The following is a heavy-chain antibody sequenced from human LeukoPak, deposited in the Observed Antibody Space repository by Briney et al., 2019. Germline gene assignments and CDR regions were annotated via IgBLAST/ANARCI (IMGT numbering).Heavy chain of an antibody. J-gene: IGHJ4*02. V-gene: IGHV3-9*01. CDR1: GFTFDDYA. CDR3: AKDWGIAAAGHFDY. D-gene: IGHD6-13*01. CDR2: ISWNSGSI. Sequence: PGGSLRLSCAASGFTFDDYAMHWVRHAPGKGLEWVSGISWNSGSIGYADSVKGRFTISRDNAKNSLYLQMNSLRAEDTALYYCAKDWGIAAAGHFDYWGQGTLVTVSS.